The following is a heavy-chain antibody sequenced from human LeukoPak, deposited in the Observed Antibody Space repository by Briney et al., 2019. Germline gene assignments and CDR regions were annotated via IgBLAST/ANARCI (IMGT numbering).Heavy chain of an antibody. V-gene: IGHV4-31*03. J-gene: IGHJ5*02. Sequence: SETLSLTCTVSGGSISSGGYYWSWIRQHPGKGLEWIGYIYYSGSTSYNPSLKSRVTISVDTSKNQFSLKLSSVTAADTAVYYCARDQYGDYNHWFDPWGQGTLVTVSS. CDR2: IYYSGST. CDR1: GGSISSGGYY. D-gene: IGHD4-17*01. CDR3: ARDQYGDYNHWFDP.